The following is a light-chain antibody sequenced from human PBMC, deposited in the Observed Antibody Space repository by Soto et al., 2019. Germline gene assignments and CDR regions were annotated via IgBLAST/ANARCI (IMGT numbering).Light chain of an antibody. CDR2: AGT. V-gene: IGKV1-9*01. CDR1: QDINSY. J-gene: IGKJ4*01. Sequence: IQLTQSPSSLSASVGDRVTITCRASQDINSYLAWYQQKPGKAPNLLIYAGTSLQSGVPSRFSGSGSGTEFTLTFRSLQPEDFATYYCQQLHVYPSTFGGGTKVE. CDR3: QQLHVYPST.